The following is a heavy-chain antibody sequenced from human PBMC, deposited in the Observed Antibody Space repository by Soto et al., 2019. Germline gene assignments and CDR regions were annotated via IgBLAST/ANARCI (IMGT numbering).Heavy chain of an antibody. CDR3: ASDFRTRGWFRQAGNFAMDV. V-gene: IGHV1-2*02. Sequence: QVQLVQSGAEVRKPGASVKVSCKASGYPYTNSYMHWVRQAPGQGLEWMGWIHPNTGGTNYAQKFQGRVTLRRDTSVSTFYMELNRLTSDDTAIYFCASDFRTRGWFRQAGNFAMDVWGQGTTVTVS. CDR1: GYPYTNSY. D-gene: IGHD6-19*01. CDR2: IHPNTGGT. J-gene: IGHJ6*02.